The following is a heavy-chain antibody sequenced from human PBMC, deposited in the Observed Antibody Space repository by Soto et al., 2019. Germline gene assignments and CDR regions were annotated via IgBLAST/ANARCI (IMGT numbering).Heavy chain of an antibody. V-gene: IGHV1-46*01. Sequence: QVQLVQSGAEVKKPGASVKLSCKASGYTFINYYIHWVRQAPGQGLEWMGIFNPTSGSTNYAQKCQVRVTLTMDTSTRTVYMELSSLRFDDTAVYYCARDLAAGDYWGQGTLVTVSS. CDR1: GYTFINYY. J-gene: IGHJ4*02. D-gene: IGHD6-13*01. CDR2: FNPTSGST. CDR3: ARDLAAGDY.